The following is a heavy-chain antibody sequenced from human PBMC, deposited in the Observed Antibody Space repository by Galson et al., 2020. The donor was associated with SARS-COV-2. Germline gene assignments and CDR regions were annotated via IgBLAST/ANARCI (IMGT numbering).Heavy chain of an antibody. J-gene: IGHJ6*02. CDR2: IYSGGST. Sequence: GESLKISCAASGFTVSSNYMNWVRQAPGKGLEWVSVIYSGGSTYYADSVKGRFTISRDNSKNTLYLQMNSLRAEDTAVYYCARVSRSNAKTTGRPHSYYYFAMDVWGQGTIVTVSS. V-gene: IGHV3-53*01. CDR3: ARVSRSNAKTTGRPHSYYYFAMDV. D-gene: IGHD1-1*01. CDR1: GFTVSSNY.